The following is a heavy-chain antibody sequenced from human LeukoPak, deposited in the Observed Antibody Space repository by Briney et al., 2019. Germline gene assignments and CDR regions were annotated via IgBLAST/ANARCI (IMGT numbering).Heavy chain of an antibody. CDR3: AKVAGYSYVGVYYFDY. CDR2: IKSDGSST. D-gene: IGHD5-18*01. J-gene: IGHJ4*02. CDR1: GFTFRSYW. V-gene: IGHV3-74*01. Sequence: GGSLRLSCAASGFTFRSYWMHWVRLPPGKGLVWVSRIKSDGSSTSYADSVKGRFTISRDNSKNTLYLQMNSLRAEDTAVYYCAKVAGYSYVGVYYFDYWGQGTLVTVSS.